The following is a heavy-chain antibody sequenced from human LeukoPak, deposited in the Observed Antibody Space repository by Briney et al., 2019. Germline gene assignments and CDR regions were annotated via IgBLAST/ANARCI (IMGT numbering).Heavy chain of an antibody. J-gene: IGHJ6*02. CDR2: IGGRGGST. CDR3: AKDRDIILMGHGMDV. D-gene: IGHD3-10*01. CDR1: GFTFTSFA. V-gene: IGHV3-23*01. Sequence: GGSLRLSCAASGFTFTSFAMTWVRQAPGKGLEWVSTIGGRGGSTDYADSVKGRFTISRDNSKNTLYLQMNNLRAEDTAVYYCAKDRDIILMGHGMDVWGQGTTVTVSS.